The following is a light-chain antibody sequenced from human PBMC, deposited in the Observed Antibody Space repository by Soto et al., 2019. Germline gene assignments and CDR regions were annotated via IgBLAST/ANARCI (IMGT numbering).Light chain of an antibody. CDR1: QSINNY. CDR2: GAS. Sequence: EIQMTQSPSSLSASVGDRVTITCRASQSINNYLSWYQQKPGKAPNLLIFGASTLQSGVPSRFSGSGSGTDFTLTISSLRPEDFATYYCLQSYRTPLTCGGGTKVDIK. CDR3: LQSYRTPLT. V-gene: IGKV1-39*01. J-gene: IGKJ4*01.